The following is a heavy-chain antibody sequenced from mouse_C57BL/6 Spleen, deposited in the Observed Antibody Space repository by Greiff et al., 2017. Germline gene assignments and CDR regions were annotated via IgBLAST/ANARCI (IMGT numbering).Heavy chain of an antibody. V-gene: IGHV14-4*01. CDR1: GFTITDDY. J-gene: IGHJ4*01. CDR3: TDYSNYVGY. D-gene: IGHD2-5*01. CDR2: IDPENGDT. Sequence: EVQLQQSGAELVRPGASVKLSCTASGFTITDDYMHWVKQRPEQGLEWIGWIDPENGDTEYASKFQGKATLTADTSSNTAYLQLSSLTSEDTAVXYCTDYSNYVGYWGQGTSVTVSA.